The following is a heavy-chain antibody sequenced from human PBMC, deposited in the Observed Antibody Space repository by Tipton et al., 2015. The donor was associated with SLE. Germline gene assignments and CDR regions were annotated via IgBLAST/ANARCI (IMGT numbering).Heavy chain of an antibody. CDR2: ISSSSSYI. D-gene: IGHD1-1*01. CDR1: GFTFSSYA. V-gene: IGHV3-21*01. Sequence: SLRLSCAASGFTFSSYAMSWVRQAPGKGLEWVSSISSSSSYIYYADSVKGRFTISRDNAKNSLYLQMNSLRAEDTAVYYCAREARTGTTPDSSSDFDIWGQGTMVTVSS. J-gene: IGHJ3*02. CDR3: AREARTGTTPDSSSDFDI.